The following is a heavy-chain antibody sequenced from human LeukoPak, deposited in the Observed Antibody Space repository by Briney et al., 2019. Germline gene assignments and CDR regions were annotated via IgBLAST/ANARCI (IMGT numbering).Heavy chain of an antibody. V-gene: IGHV3-21*01. CDR3: ARVPKGYYYDSSGYYYDRSVGYYFDY. CDR1: GFTFSSYS. J-gene: IGHJ4*02. CDR2: ISSSSSYI. D-gene: IGHD3-22*01. Sequence: GGSLRLSCAAPGFTFSSYSMNWVRQAPGKGLEWVSSISSSSSYIYYADSVKGRFTISRDNAKNSLYLQMNSLRAEDTAVYYCARVPKGYYYDSSGYYYDRSVGYYFDYWGQGTLVTVSS.